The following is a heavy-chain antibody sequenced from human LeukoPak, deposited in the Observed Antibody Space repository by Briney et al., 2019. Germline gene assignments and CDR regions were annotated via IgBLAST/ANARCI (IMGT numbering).Heavy chain of an antibody. V-gene: IGHV1-2*02. D-gene: IGHD5-18*01. J-gene: IGHJ4*02. CDR1: GYTFTGYY. Sequence: GASVKVSCKASGYTFTGYYMHWVRQAPGQGLEWMGWINPNSGGTNYAQKFQGRVTMTRDTSISTAYMELSRLRSDDTAVYYCAWSTWIQLWLRSELNPFDYWGQGTLVTVSS. CDR2: INPNSGGT. CDR3: AWSTWIQLWLRSELNPFDY.